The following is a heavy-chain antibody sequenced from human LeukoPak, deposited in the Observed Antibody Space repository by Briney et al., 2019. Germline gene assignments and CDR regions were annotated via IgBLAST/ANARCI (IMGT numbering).Heavy chain of an antibody. D-gene: IGHD6-13*01. CDR3: ARDRLYSFPYYYYYYMDV. CDR2: INPNSGGT. J-gene: IGHJ6*03. Sequence: ASVKVSCKASGYTFTGYYMHWVRQAPGQGLEWMGWINPNSGGTNYAQKFQGRVTMTRDTSISTAYMELSRLRSDDTAVYYCARDRLYSFPYYYYYYMDVWGKGTTVTISS. CDR1: GYTFTGYY. V-gene: IGHV1-2*02.